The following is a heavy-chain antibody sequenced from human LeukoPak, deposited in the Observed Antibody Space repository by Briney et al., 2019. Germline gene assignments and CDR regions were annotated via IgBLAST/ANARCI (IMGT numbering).Heavy chain of an antibody. CDR2: IRNDETEI. V-gene: IGHV3-30*02. CDR1: GFPFNAYN. D-gene: IGHD3-16*02. J-gene: IGHJ4*02. Sequence: GESLRLSCAAPGFPFNAYNIHWIRQAPGRGLEWVSFIRNDETEIHYADSAKGRFTVSRDKSNNLLYLQMNSLRPDDTALYYCAKDGGRYRFDYWGQGTMVTVSS. CDR3: AKDGGRYRFDY.